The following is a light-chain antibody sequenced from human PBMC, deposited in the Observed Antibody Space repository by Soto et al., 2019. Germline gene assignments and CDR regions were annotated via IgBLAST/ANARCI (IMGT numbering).Light chain of an antibody. CDR2: GAS. CDR1: ESISSE. Sequence: EIVMTQSPATLSVSPGERATLSCRASESISSELAWYQQKPGQPPRLLIYGASTRATGVPARFTGSGSGSDFTLTISGLQSEDYALYYCQQGQNWPLTFGQGTRLEI. J-gene: IGKJ2*01. CDR3: QQGQNWPLT. V-gene: IGKV3-15*01.